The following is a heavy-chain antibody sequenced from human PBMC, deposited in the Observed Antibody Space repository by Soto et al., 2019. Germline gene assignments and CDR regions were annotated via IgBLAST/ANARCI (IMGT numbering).Heavy chain of an antibody. CDR3: ARAPIMITFGGVIVKGGHFDY. J-gene: IGHJ4*02. Sequence: QVQLQESGPGLVKPSETLSLTCTVSGGSISSYYWSWIRQPPGKGLEWIGYIYYSGSTNYNPSLKSRVTISGDTSKNQCSLKLSSVTAGDTAVYYCARAPIMITFGGVIVKGGHFDYWGQGTLVTVSS. D-gene: IGHD3-16*02. CDR1: GGSISSYY. V-gene: IGHV4-59*01. CDR2: IYYSGST.